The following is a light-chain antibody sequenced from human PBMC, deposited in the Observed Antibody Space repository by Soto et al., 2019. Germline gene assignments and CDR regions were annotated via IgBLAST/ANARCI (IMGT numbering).Light chain of an antibody. CDR1: QTISSW. Sequence: DSQMTQYPSTLSGSVGDRVTITCRASQTISSWLAWYQQKPGKAPKLLIYKASTLKSGVPSRFSGSGSGTEFTLTISSLQPDDFATYYCQHYNSYSEAFGQGTKVDIK. CDR2: KAS. V-gene: IGKV1-5*03. CDR3: QHYNSYSEA. J-gene: IGKJ1*01.